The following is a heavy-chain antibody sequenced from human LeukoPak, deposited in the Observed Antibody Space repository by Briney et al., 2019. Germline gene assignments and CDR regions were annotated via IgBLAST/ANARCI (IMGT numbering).Heavy chain of an antibody. J-gene: IGHJ4*02. D-gene: IGHD1-1*01. CDR1: GYTFTDYG. V-gene: IGHV1-18*01. CDR3: ARGSYYDY. Sequence: ASVKVSCKASGYTFTDYGISWVRQAPGQGLEWMGWISTYNGDTNFAQKFQGRVTMITDTSTNTAYMELRSLTSDDTAVYYCARGSYYDYWGQGTLVTVSS. CDR2: ISTYNGDT.